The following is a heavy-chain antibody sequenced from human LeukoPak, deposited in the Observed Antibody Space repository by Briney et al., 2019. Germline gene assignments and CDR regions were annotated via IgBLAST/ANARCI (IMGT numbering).Heavy chain of an antibody. D-gene: IGHD6-13*01. Sequence: SQTLSLTCVISGDSLSSSGDAWNWTRQSPSGRLEWLGRTYQRSKWSSDYALSVRSRITVDPDTSKNQFSLQLYSVTPEDTAVYYRARGRASAFDYWDQGTLVTVSS. V-gene: IGHV6-1*01. CDR1: GDSLSSSGDA. CDR2: TYQRSKWSS. CDR3: ARGRASAFDY. J-gene: IGHJ4*02.